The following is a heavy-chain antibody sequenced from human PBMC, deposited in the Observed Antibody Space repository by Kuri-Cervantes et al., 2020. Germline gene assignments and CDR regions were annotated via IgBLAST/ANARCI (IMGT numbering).Heavy chain of an antibody. V-gene: IGHV3-30-3*01. D-gene: IGHD3-22*01. J-gene: IGHJ4*02. CDR1: GFTFSSYA. CDR2: ISYDGSNK. Sequence: GGSLRLSCAASGFTFSSYAMHWVRQAPGKGLKWVAVISYDGSNKYYADSVKGRFTISRDNAKNSLYLQMNSLRAEDTAVYYCARDQDSSGYYYPPYFDYWGRGTLVTVSS. CDR3: ARDQDSSGYYYPPYFDY.